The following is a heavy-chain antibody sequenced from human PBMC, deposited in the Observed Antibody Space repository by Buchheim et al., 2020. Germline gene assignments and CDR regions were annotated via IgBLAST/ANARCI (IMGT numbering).Heavy chain of an antibody. CDR2: ISAASGDI. CDR1: RFTFSSYS. CDR3: ARAIQWLVYYGMDV. J-gene: IGHJ6*02. Sequence: EVQLVESGGGLAQPGGSLRLSCAASRFTFSSYSMNWVRQAPGRGLEWVSYISAASGDIFYADSVKGRFTISRENAKNSLYLEMNSLRDEDTGVYYCARAIQWLVYYGMDVWGQGTT. V-gene: IGHV3-48*02. D-gene: IGHD6-19*01.